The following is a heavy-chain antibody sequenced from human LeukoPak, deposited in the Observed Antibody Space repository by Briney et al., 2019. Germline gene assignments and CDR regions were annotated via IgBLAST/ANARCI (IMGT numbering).Heavy chain of an antibody. CDR1: GFTFDDYG. J-gene: IGHJ5*02. V-gene: IGHV3-20*04. CDR3: ARLDYYGSGSQPHWFDP. Sequence: GGSLRLSCAASGFTFDDYGMSWVRQAPGKGLERVSGINWNGANTAYADSVKGRFTISRDNAKNSLYLQMDSLRAEDTAVYYCARLDYYGSGSQPHWFDPWGQGTLVTVSS. D-gene: IGHD3-10*01. CDR2: INWNGANT.